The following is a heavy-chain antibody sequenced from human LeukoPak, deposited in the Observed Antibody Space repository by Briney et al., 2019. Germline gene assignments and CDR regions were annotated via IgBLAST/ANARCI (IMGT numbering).Heavy chain of an antibody. V-gene: IGHV3-49*03. CDR2: IRSKAYGGTT. J-gene: IGHJ4*02. Sequence: GGSLRLSCTASGFTFGDYAMSWIRQAPGKGLEWVGFIRSKAYGGTTEYAASVKGRFTISRDDSKSIAYLQMNSLKTEDTAVYYCTRVDDSSGYSPAHFDYWGRGTLVTVSS. CDR1: GFTFGDYA. D-gene: IGHD3-22*01. CDR3: TRVDDSSGYSPAHFDY.